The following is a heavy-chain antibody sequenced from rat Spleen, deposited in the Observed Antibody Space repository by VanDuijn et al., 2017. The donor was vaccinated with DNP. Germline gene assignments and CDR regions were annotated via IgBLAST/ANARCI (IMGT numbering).Heavy chain of an antibody. V-gene: IGHV5-31*01. J-gene: IGHJ2*01. D-gene: IGHD1-7*01. Sequence: EVKLVESGGGLVQPGRSLKLSCVASGFIFSNYWMTWIRQAPGKGLEWVASISSTGDNTYYSDSVKGRFSLSRDNAKSTLYLQVSSLKSEDTATYYCTRHGTDYWGQGVMVTVSS. CDR3: TRHGTDY. CDR2: ISSTGDNT. CDR1: GFIFSNYW.